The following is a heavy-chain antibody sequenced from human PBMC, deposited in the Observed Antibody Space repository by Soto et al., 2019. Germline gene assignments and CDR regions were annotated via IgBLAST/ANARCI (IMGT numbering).Heavy chain of an antibody. CDR3: ARGRIVVVPAAIQHYYYGMDV. J-gene: IGHJ6*02. V-gene: IGHV4-31*03. D-gene: IGHD2-2*01. Sequence: QVQLQVSGPGLVKPSQTLSLTCTVSGGSISSGGYYWSWIRQHPGKGLEWIGYIYYSGSTYYNPSLKSRVTISVDTSKNQFSLKLSSVTAADTAVYYCARGRIVVVPAAIQHYYYGMDVWGQGTTVTVSS. CDR1: GGSISSGGYY. CDR2: IYYSGST.